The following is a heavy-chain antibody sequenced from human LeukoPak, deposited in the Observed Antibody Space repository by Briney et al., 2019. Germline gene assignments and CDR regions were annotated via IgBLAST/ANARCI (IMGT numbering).Heavy chain of an antibody. CDR1: AFTFSSYS. CDR3: ARDQQLVLTSDWYFDL. CDR2: ISSSSSYI. Sequence: PGGSLRLSCAASAFTFSSYSMNWVRQAPGKVLEWVSSISSSSSYIYYADSVKGRFTISRDNAKNSLYLQMNSLRAEDTAVYYCARDQQLVLTSDWYFDLWGRGTLVTVSS. J-gene: IGHJ2*01. D-gene: IGHD6-13*01. V-gene: IGHV3-21*01.